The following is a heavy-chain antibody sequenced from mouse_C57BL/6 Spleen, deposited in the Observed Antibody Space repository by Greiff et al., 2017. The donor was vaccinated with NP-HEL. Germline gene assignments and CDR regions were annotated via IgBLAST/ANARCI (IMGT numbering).Heavy chain of an antibody. Sequence: EVKLVESGGGLVQPKGSLKLSCAASGFSFNTYAMNWVRQAPGKGLEWVARIRSKSNNYATYYADSVKDRFTISRDDSESMLYLQMNNLKTEDTAMYYCVRQGSNYAWFAYWGQGTLVTVSA. CDR3: VRQGSNYAWFAY. CDR2: IRSKSNNYAT. J-gene: IGHJ3*01. V-gene: IGHV10-1*01. D-gene: IGHD2-5*01. CDR1: GFSFNTYA.